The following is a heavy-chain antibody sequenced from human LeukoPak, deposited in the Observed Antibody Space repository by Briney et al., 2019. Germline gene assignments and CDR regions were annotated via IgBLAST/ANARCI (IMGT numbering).Heavy chain of an antibody. V-gene: IGHV3-23*01. CDR1: GFTFSSYA. J-gene: IGHJ3*02. Sequence: GGSLRLSCAASGFTFSSYAMNWVRQAPGKGLEWVSAVSGSGGSTYYADSVKGRFTISRDNSKNTLYLQMNSLRAEDTAVYYCAEDFRRSWYSDAFDIWGQGTMVTVSS. CDR2: VSGSGGST. D-gene: IGHD6-13*01. CDR3: AEDFRRSWYSDAFDI.